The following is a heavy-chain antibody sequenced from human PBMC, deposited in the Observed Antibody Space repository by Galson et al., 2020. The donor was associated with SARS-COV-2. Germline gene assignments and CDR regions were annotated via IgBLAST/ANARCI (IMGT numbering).Heavy chain of an antibody. V-gene: IGHV4-34*01. J-gene: IGHJ4*02. Sequence: SETLSLTCAVYGGSFSGYYWSWIRQPPGKGLEWIGEINHSGSTNYNPSLKSRVTISVDTSKNQFSLKLSSVTAADTAVYYCARASRGGSSWYGYWGQGTLVTVSS. D-gene: IGHD6-13*01. CDR2: INHSGST. CDR3: ARASRGGSSWYGY. CDR1: GGSFSGYY.